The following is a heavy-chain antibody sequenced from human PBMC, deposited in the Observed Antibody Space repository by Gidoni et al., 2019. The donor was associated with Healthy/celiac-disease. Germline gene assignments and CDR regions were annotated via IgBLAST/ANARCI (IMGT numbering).Heavy chain of an antibody. V-gene: IGHV4-61*01. CDR1: GGSVSSGSYY. D-gene: IGHD1-26*01. J-gene: IGHJ3*02. Sequence: QVQLQESGPGLVKPSETLSLTCTVSGGSVSSGSYYWSWIRQPPGKGLEWIGYIYYSGSTNYNPSLKSRVTISVDTSKNQFSLKLSSVTAADTAVYYCARAAPRVGALDAFDIWGQGTMVTVSS. CDR3: ARAAPRVGALDAFDI. CDR2: IYYSGST.